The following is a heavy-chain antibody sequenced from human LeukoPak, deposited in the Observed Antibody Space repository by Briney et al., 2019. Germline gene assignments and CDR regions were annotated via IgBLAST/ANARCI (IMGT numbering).Heavy chain of an antibody. CDR1: GGSISSGCYS. V-gene: IGHV4-30-2*01. CDR2: IYHSGST. Sequence: PSQTLSLTCAVSGGSISSGCYSWSWVRQPPGEGLEWVGYIYHSGSTYYNPSLQSRVTISLDRSKNQFSLKLSSMPAADTAVYYCASGNTGYDRDSFDIWGQGTMVTVSS. J-gene: IGHJ3*02. CDR3: ASGNTGYDRDSFDI. D-gene: IGHD5-12*01.